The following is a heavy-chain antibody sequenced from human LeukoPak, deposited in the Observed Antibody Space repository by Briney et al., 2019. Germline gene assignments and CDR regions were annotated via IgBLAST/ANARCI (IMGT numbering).Heavy chain of an antibody. Sequence: GGCLRLYCAAYGFTFSSYAMQWVRQAPGKGLVWVAVISYDGTNKSYAACVKGRFTISTDNSKNTTYLQMNSVRAEDTAVDYCARDHPYYDILTGLDYWGQGTLVTVSS. D-gene: IGHD3-9*01. CDR3: ARDHPYYDILTGLDY. V-gene: IGHV3-30*04. J-gene: IGHJ4*02. CDR1: GFTFSSYA. CDR2: ISYDGTNK.